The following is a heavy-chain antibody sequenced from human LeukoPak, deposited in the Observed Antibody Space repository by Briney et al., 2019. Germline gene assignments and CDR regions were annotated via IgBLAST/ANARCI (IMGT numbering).Heavy chain of an antibody. Sequence: PSETLSLTCTVSGGSITSNSYYWGWLPPPPGKGLEWIGSIYYTGSTYYNPSLKGRVTTAVDTSKNQFSLKLSSVTAADTAVYYCARLLGGTTNGYFDYWGQGTLLTVSS. V-gene: IGHV4-39*01. CDR3: ARLLGGTTNGYFDY. J-gene: IGHJ4*02. CDR2: IYYTGST. D-gene: IGHD1-1*01. CDR1: GGSITSNSYY.